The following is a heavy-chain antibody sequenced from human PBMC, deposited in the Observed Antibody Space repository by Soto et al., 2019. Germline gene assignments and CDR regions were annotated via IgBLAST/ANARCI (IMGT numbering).Heavy chain of an antibody. CDR1: GFTFSSYS. V-gene: IGHV3-21*01. CDR3: ASKIFGTTYFDY. D-gene: IGHD1-7*01. Sequence: GGSLRLSCAASGFTFSSYSMNWVRQAPGKGLEWVSSISSSSSYIYYADSVKGRFTISRDNAKNSLYLQMNSLRAEDTAIYYCASKIFGTTYFDYWGQGALVTVS. CDR2: ISSSSSYI. J-gene: IGHJ4*02.